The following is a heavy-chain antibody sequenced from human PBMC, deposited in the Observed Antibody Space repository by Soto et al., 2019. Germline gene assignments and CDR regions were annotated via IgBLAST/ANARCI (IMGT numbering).Heavy chain of an antibody. CDR2: ISSSSSTI. Sequence: GGSLRLSCAASGFTFSSYSMNWVRQAPGKGLEWVSYISSSSSTIYYADSVKGRFTISRDNAKNSLYLQMNSLRAEDTAVYYCARDHYYGSGSYFDIWGQGTMVTVSS. CDR1: GFTFSSYS. J-gene: IGHJ3*02. D-gene: IGHD3-10*01. V-gene: IGHV3-48*01. CDR3: ARDHYYGSGSYFDI.